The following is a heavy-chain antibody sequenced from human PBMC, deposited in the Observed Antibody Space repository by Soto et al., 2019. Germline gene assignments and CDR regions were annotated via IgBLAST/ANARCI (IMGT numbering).Heavy chain of an antibody. V-gene: IGHV4-39*01. Sequence: TSETLSLTCTVSGGSISSSSYYWGWIRQPPGKGLEWIGSIYYSGSTYYNPSLKSRVTISVDTSKNQFSLKLSSVTAADTAVYYCARQYGYCSGGSCYRLRYYYGVDVWGQGTTVTVSS. CDR3: ARQYGYCSGGSCYRLRYYYGVDV. CDR2: IYYSGST. D-gene: IGHD2-15*01. J-gene: IGHJ6*02. CDR1: GGSISSSSYY.